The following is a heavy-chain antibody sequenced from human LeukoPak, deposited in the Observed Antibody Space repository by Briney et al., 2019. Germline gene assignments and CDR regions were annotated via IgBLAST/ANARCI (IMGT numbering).Heavy chain of an antibody. V-gene: IGHV3-30*02. Sequence: GGSLRLSCTASGFNFNKHGMHWVRQAPGKGLEWVAFLRHDGSNIYYADSVKGRFTISRDNSKNTVFLQMNSLRAADTAVYYCAKFSYGDYMKWGQGTLVTVSS. CDR1: GFNFNKHG. J-gene: IGHJ4*02. CDR2: LRHDGSNI. CDR3: AKFSYGDYMK. D-gene: IGHD4-17*01.